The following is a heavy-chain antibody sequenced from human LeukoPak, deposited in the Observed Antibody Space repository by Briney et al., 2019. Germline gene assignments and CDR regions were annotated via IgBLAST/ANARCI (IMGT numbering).Heavy chain of an antibody. J-gene: IGHJ4*02. CDR1: GGSFSDYY. V-gene: IGHV4-34*01. CDR2: INHSGST. CDR3: ARRHYYGSGSYYYFDY. Sequence: PSETLSLTCAVYGGSFSDYYWTWIRQPPGKGLEWIGEINHSGSTNYNPSLKSRVTISADTSKNQFSLKLSSVTAADTAVYYCARRHYYGSGSYYYFDYWGQGTLVTVSS. D-gene: IGHD3-10*01.